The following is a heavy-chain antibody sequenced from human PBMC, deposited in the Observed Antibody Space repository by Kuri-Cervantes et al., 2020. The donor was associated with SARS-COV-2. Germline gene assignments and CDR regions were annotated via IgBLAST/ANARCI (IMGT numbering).Heavy chain of an antibody. CDR2: ISYNGSNE. J-gene: IGHJ6*02. Sequence: GESLKISCAASGSTFSNYGMHWVRQAPGKGLEWVAVISYNGSNEYYADSVKGRFTISRDNSKNTLYLQVNSLRAEDTSVYYCAKDPGTMARGHYYYGMDVWGQGTTVTVSS. D-gene: IGHD3-10*01. CDR1: GSTFSNYG. V-gene: IGHV3-30*18. CDR3: AKDPGTMARGHYYYGMDV.